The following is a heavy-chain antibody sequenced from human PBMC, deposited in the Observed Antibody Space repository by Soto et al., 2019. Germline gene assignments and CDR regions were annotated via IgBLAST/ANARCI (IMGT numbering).Heavy chain of an antibody. V-gene: IGHV4-34*01. Sequence: PSETLSLTCAVYGGSFSGYYWSWIRQPPGKGLEWIGEINHSGSTNYNPSLKSRVTISVDTSKNQFSLKLSSVTAADTAVYYCASLPDYYDSSGYYGSDYWGQGTLVTVSS. CDR3: ASLPDYYDSSGYYGSDY. CDR1: GGSFSGYY. J-gene: IGHJ4*02. CDR2: INHSGST. D-gene: IGHD3-22*01.